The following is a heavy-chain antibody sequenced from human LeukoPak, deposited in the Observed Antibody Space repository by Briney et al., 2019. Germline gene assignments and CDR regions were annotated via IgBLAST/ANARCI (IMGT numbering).Heavy chain of an antibody. V-gene: IGHV4-59*01. D-gene: IGHD3-3*01. Sequence: SETLSLTCTVSGGSISSYYWSWIRQAPGKGLEWIGYIYYSGSTNYNPSLKSRVTISVDTSKSQFSLKLSSVTAADTAVYYCARAITIFGVVIVYFDYWGQGTLVTVSS. J-gene: IGHJ4*02. CDR3: ARAITIFGVVIVYFDY. CDR2: IYYSGST. CDR1: GGSISSYY.